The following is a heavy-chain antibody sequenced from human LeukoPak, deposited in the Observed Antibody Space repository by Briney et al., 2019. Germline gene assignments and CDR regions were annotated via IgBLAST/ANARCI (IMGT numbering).Heavy chain of an antibody. CDR1: GFTFSSYW. J-gene: IGHJ6*03. CDR3: AKGRLQPFYYYYYYMDG. V-gene: IGHV3-23*01. D-gene: IGHD4-11*01. CDR2: ISGSGGIT. Sequence: GGSLRLSCAASGFTFSSYWMSWVRQAPGKGLEWVSAISGSGGITYNAESVKGRFTISRDNSKNTLYLQMNSLRAEDTAVYYCAKGRLQPFYYYYYYMDGWGKGTTVTVSS.